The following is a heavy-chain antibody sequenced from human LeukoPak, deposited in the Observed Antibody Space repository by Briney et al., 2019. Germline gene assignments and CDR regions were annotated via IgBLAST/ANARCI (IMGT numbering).Heavy chain of an antibody. CDR1: GGSISSSSYY. CDR3: VFDSSGYYPRYYFDY. V-gene: IGHV4-39*07. D-gene: IGHD3-22*01. CDR2: IYYSGST. J-gene: IGHJ4*02. Sequence: SETLSLTCTVSGGSISSSSYYWGWIRQPPGKGLEWIGSIYYSGSTYYNPSLKSRVTISVDTSKNQFSLKLSSVTAADTAVYYCVFDSSGYYPRYYFDYWGQGTLVTVSS.